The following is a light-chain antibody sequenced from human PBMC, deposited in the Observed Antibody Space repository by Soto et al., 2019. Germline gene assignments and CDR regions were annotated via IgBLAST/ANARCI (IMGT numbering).Light chain of an antibody. Sequence: DIQMTQCPSTLSASVGDRVTITCRASQSISSWLAWYQQKPGKAPKLLIYDASSLESGVTSRFSGSGSGTEFTLTISSLQPDDFATYYCQQYNSYSWTFGQGTKVDIK. CDR1: QSISSW. J-gene: IGKJ1*01. CDR3: QQYNSYSWT. CDR2: DAS. V-gene: IGKV1-5*01.